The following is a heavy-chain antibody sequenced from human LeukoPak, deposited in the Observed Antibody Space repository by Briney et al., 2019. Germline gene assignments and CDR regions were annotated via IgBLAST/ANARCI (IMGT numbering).Heavy chain of an antibody. CDR2: INPHSVDT. CDR1: GYSFIGFY. V-gene: IGHV1-2*02. Sequence: ASVKVSCKASGYSFIGFYMHWVRQVPGQGLEWMGRINPHSVDTKYAQKFQGRVAMTGDTSISTAYMELSRLRSDDTAVYFCARSGYSGTQPFDFWGQGTLVTVSS. D-gene: IGHD1-1*01. J-gene: IGHJ4*02. CDR3: ARSGYSGTQPFDF.